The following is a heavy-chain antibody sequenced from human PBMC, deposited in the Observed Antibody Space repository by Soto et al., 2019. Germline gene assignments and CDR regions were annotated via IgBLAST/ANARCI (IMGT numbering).Heavy chain of an antibody. J-gene: IGHJ3*02. CDR3: AGYQSYCSGGSCYPEDAFDI. V-gene: IGHV4-61*01. Sequence: SETLSLTCTVSGGSVSSGSYYWSWIRQPPGKGLEWIGYIYYSGSTNYNPSLKSRVTISVDTSKNQFSLKLSSVTAADTAVYYCAGYQSYCSGGSCYPEDAFDIWGQGTMVTVSS. CDR1: GGSVSSGSYY. D-gene: IGHD2-15*01. CDR2: IYYSGST.